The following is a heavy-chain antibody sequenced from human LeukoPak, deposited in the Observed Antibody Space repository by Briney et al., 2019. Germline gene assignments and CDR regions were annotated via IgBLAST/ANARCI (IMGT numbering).Heavy chain of an antibody. V-gene: IGHV3-11*06. CDR3: ARAGPEYGSSNCFDP. CDR2: MGSFSTST. J-gene: IGHJ5*02. CDR1: GFTFSDYH. D-gene: IGHD6-6*01. Sequence: GSLTLSRAASGFTFSDYHMSCIRQAPGKGLEWVSYMGSFSTSTKYAGSFKGRFTISRDNAKNSLYLKMNNLRAEDTAVYYCARAGPEYGSSNCFDPWGQGALVTVSS.